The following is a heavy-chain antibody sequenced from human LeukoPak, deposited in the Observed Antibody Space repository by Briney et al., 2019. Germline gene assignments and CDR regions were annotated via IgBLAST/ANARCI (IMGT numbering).Heavy chain of an antibody. Sequence: PGRSLRLSCAASGFTFSSYGMHWVRQAPGKGLEWVAVISYDGSNKYYADSVKGRFTISRDNSKNTLYLQMNSLRAEDTAVYYCAKGTSGDYWGQGTLVTVS. V-gene: IGHV3-30*18. J-gene: IGHJ4*02. D-gene: IGHD3-10*01. CDR1: GFTFSSYG. CDR2: ISYDGSNK. CDR3: AKGTSGDY.